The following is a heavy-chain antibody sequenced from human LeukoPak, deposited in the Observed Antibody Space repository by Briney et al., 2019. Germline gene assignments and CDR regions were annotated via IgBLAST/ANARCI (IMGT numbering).Heavy chain of an antibody. J-gene: IGHJ6*03. CDR3: ARRVRLGYYYYYMDV. CDR1: GGSFSGYY. CDR2: INHSGST. V-gene: IGHV4-34*01. D-gene: IGHD6-19*01. Sequence: SETLSLTCAVYGGSFSGYYWSWIRQPPGKGLEWIGEINHSGSTNYNPSLKSRVTISVDTSKNQFSLKLISMTAADTAVYYCARRVRLGYYYYYMDVWGKGTTVTVSS.